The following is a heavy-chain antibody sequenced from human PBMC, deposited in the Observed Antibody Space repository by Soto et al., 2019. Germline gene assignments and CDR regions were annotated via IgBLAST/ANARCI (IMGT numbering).Heavy chain of an antibody. V-gene: IGHV3-21*04. D-gene: IGHD6-13*01. CDR2: ITSSSSSI. CDR1: GFTFSAYN. CDR3: AKIEYASSWYYYGMDV. Sequence: GGSLRLSCAASGFTFSAYNMNWVRQPPGKGLEWVSSITSSSSSIYYADSLKGRFTISGDNSKNTLYVQMNSLRAEDTAVYYCAKIEYASSWYYYGMDVWGQGTTVTVSS. J-gene: IGHJ6*02.